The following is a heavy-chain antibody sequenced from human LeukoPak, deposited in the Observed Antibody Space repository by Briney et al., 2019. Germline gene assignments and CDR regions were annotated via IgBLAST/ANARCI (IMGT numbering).Heavy chain of an antibody. V-gene: IGHV4-59*01. Sequence: PSETLSLTCTVSGGTWSWIRQPPGKEPEWIGYFFYTGSTNYNPSLRSRVTMSLDASKNQFSLKLTSVTAADTAMYYCARGWGYFDLWGRGTLVTVSS. J-gene: IGHJ2*01. D-gene: IGHD6-13*01. CDR3: ARGWGYFDL. CDR2: FFYTGST. CDR1: GGT.